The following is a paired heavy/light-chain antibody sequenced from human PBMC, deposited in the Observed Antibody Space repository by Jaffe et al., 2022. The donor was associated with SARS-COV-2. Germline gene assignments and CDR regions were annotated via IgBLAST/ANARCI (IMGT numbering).Heavy chain of an antibody. Sequence: QVQLVQSGAEEKKPGASVKVSCKTSGYTFTSYGITWVRQAPGQGLEWMGWISPYNGNTNYAPKFQGRVTMTTDASTSTAYMELRSLRSDDTAMYYCAREYDFVWGTHRSWYSFDPWGPGTLVSVSS. CDR1: GYTFTSYG. J-gene: IGHJ5*02. CDR3: AREYDFVWGTHRSWYSFDP. CDR2: ISPYNGNT. V-gene: IGHV1-18*01. D-gene: IGHD3-16*02.
Light chain of an antibody. CDR1: SSDLGVYNS. CDR3: ASYAGSNNVI. Sequence: QSALTQPPSASGSPGQSVTISCTGTSSDLGVYNSVSWYQHHPGKAPKLMIYEVNKRPSGVPDRFSGSKSGNTASLTVFGLQTEDEAHYYCASYAGSNNVIFGGGTKLTVL. J-gene: IGLJ2*01. CDR2: EVN. V-gene: IGLV2-8*01.